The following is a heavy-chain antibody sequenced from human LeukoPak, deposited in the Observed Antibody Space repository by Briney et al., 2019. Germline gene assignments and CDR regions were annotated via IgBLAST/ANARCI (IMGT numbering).Heavy chain of an antibody. D-gene: IGHD3-3*01. CDR2: ISGSGGST. J-gene: IGHJ3*02. CDR3: AKDLADRNYDFWSLRGSRGSFDI. V-gene: IGHV3-23*01. CDR1: GFTFSSYA. Sequence: GGSLRLSCAASGFTFSSYAMSWVRQAPGKGLEWVSAISGSGGSTYYADSVKGRFTISRDNSKNTLYLQMNSLRAEDTAVYYCAKDLADRNYDFWSLRGSRGSFDIWGQGTMVTVSS.